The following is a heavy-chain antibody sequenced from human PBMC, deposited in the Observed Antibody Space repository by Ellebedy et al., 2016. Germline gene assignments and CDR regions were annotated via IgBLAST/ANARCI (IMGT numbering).Heavy chain of an antibody. D-gene: IGHD4-23*01. CDR1: GYRFNNYW. J-gene: IGHJ3*01. Sequence: GESLKISCKGSGYRFNNYWIAWVRQMPGKGLEWMGAIYVGDSETRYSPSFRGQVTISVDKSINTAYVQWRNLKASDTAMYYCARHERRFYRGNDNFENDAFDVWGQGTVVTVSP. CDR2: IYVGDSET. V-gene: IGHV5-51*01. CDR3: ARHERRFYRGNDNFENDAFDV.